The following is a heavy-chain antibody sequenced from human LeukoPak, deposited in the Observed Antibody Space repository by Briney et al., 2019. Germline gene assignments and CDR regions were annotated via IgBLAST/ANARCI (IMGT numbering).Heavy chain of an antibody. J-gene: IGHJ4*02. CDR2: INHSGST. CDR1: GGSFSNYY. V-gene: IGHV4-34*01. CDR3: HLVRGGGYFDY. D-gene: IGHD3-10*01. Sequence: SETLSLTCAVYGGSFSNYYWSCIRQSPGKGLEWIGEINHSGSTNYNPSLKSRVTMSVDTSKNQFSLNLSSVTAADTAVYYCHLVRGGGYFDYWGQGTLVTVSS.